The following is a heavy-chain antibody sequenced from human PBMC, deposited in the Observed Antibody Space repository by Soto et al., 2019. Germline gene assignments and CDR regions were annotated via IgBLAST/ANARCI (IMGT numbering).Heavy chain of an antibody. Sequence: EVQLLESGGGLVQPGGSLRLSCAASGFTFSSYAMSWVRQAPGKGLEWVSAISGSGGSTYYADSVKGRFTISRDNXXXXXXXXXXXXXXXXXXXXXXXXXXXXXXATTHWGQGTLVTVSS. V-gene: IGHV3-23*01. CDR2: ISGSGGST. J-gene: IGHJ4*02. CDR1: GFTFSSYA. D-gene: IGHD2-15*01. CDR3: XXXXXXXXATTH.